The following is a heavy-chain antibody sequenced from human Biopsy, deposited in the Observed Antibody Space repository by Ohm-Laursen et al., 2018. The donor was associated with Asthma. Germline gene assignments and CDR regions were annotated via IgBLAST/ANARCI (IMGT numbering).Heavy chain of an antibody. J-gene: IGHJ4*02. CDR1: GYSLTDLS. D-gene: IGHD4-17*01. Sequence: ASVKVSCKISGYSLTDLSMHWVRQAPGQGLEWMGGHDHEEGGTVNARRFQGRVTVTEDTSTDTAYMELSSLSSDDTAVYYCASDFPKDYVRYNFQFWGQGTLVTVSS. CDR2: HDHEEGGT. V-gene: IGHV1-24*01. CDR3: ASDFPKDYVRYNFQF.